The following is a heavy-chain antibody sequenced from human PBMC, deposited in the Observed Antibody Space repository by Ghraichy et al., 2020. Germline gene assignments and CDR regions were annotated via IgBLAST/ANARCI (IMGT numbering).Heavy chain of an antibody. CDR3: AKSWGYCSGGACPPYNWFDP. CDR2: IGSSGGST. CDR1: GFTFSSYA. D-gene: IGHD2-15*01. J-gene: IGHJ5*02. V-gene: IGHV3-23*01. Sequence: GGSLRLSCAASGFTFSSYAMSWVRQAPGKGLEWVSTIGSSGGSTYHADSVKGRFTVSRDNSKNTLFMQMSSLRAEDTAVYYCAKSWGYCSGGACPPYNWFDPWGQATLVTVSS.